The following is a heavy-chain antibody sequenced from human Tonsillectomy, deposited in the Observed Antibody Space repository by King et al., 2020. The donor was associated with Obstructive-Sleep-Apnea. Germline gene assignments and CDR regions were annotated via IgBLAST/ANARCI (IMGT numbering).Heavy chain of an antibody. J-gene: IGHJ4*02. CDR1: GGSINSSSYY. CDR3: ASAYNGDYVFDY. V-gene: IGHV4-39*07. CDR2: VFYTGTT. D-gene: IGHD4-17*01. Sequence: LQLQESGPRLVKPSETLSLTCNVSGGSINSSSYYWAWVRQPPGKGPEWIGHVFYTGTTYYNVSLRSRVTISVDTSKSQFSPKLTSVTAADTAVYYCASAYNGDYVFDYWGQGALVTVSS.